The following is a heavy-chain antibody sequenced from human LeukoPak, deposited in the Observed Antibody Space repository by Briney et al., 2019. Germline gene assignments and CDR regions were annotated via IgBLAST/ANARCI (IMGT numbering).Heavy chain of an antibody. Sequence: SETLSLTCTVSGGSISSSSYYWGWISQPPGKGLEWLGSIYYSGSTYYNPSLKSRVTISVDTSKNQFSLKLSSVTAADTAVYYCARHEFSSGWYRPSDYWGQGTLVTVSS. V-gene: IGHV4-39*01. D-gene: IGHD6-19*01. J-gene: IGHJ4*02. CDR1: GGSISSSSYY. CDR2: IYYSGST. CDR3: ARHEFSSGWYRPSDY.